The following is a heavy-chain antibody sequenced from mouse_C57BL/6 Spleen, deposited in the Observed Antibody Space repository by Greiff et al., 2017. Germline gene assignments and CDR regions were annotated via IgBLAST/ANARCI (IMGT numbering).Heavy chain of an antibody. V-gene: IGHV2-5*01. D-gene: IGHD2-1*01. Sequence: VMLVESGPGLVQSSQSLSITCTVSGFSLTSYGVHWVRQSPGKGLEWLGVIWRGGSTDYNAAFMSRLSITKDNSKSQVFFKMNSLQADDTAIYYCATYGNYVGYYAMDYWGQGTSVTVSS. CDR3: ATYGNYVGYYAMDY. CDR2: IWRGGST. J-gene: IGHJ4*01. CDR1: GFSLTSYG.